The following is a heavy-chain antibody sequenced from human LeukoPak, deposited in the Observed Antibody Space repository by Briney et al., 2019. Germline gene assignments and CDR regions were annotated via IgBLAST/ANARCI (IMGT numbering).Heavy chain of an antibody. J-gene: IGHJ4*02. CDR1: GLTFSSYW. CDR2: IKQDGSEK. CDR3: ARGDVVVPAAIQALPGDGG. Sequence: GSLRLSCAASGLTFSSYWMSWVRQAPGKGLEWVANIKQDGSEKYYVDSVKGRFTISRDNAKNSLYLQMNSLRAEDTAVYYCARGDVVVPAAIQALPGDGGWGQGTLVTVSS. D-gene: IGHD2-2*01. V-gene: IGHV3-7*01.